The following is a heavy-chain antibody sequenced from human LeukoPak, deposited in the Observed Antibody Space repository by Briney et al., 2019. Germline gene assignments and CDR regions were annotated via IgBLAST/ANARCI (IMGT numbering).Heavy chain of an antibody. D-gene: IGHD5-24*01. Sequence: GGSLRLTCAVSGLTFRSFWMSWVRQAPGKGLEWVANINQDGSEKYFVDSVKGRFTISRDNSKNSLHLQMNTLRAEDTALYYCARERDGRFFDYWGQGTLVTVSS. CDR2: INQDGSEK. J-gene: IGHJ4*02. CDR3: ARERDGRFFDY. V-gene: IGHV3-7*01. CDR1: GLTFRSFW.